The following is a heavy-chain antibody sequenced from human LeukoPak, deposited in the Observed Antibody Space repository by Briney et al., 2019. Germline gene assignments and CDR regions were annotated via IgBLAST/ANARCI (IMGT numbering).Heavy chain of an antibody. CDR2: IRGSGGST. V-gene: IGHV3-23*01. Sequence: GGSLRLSCAASGFTFSSYAMSWVRQAPGKGLEWVSTIRGSGGSTYYADSVKGRFIISRDNSKNTLYLQMNSLRAEDTAVYYCAKSTTVTTERVYYFDYWGQGTLVTVSS. D-gene: IGHD4-17*01. CDR3: AKSTTVTTERVYYFDY. CDR1: GFTFSSYA. J-gene: IGHJ4*02.